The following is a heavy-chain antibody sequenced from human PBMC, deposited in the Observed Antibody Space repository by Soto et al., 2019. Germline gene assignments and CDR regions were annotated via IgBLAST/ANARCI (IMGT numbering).Heavy chain of an antibody. CDR3: ATSTGAPGNY. J-gene: IGHJ4*02. D-gene: IGHD1-26*01. CDR1: GFTFSSFW. Sequence: LRLSCVASGFTFSSFWMSWARQAPGKGLEWVANIKQDGSHKYYVPSVKGRFTISRDNAKNSLYLQMNSLRAEDAAVYYCATSTGAPGNYWGQGTLVTVSS. V-gene: IGHV3-7*01. CDR2: IKQDGSHK.